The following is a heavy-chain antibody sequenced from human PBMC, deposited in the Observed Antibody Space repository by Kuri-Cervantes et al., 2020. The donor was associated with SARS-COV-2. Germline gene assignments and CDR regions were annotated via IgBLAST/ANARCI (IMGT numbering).Heavy chain of an antibody. CDR2: ISYDGSNK. CDR3: VGGRGYDSSGYYYGMDV. D-gene: IGHD3-22*01. Sequence: GESLKISCAASGFTVSSYAMHWVRQAPGKGLEWAAVISYDGSNKYYADSVKGRFTISRDNSKNTLYLQMSSLRAEDTAVYYCVGGRGYDSSGYYYGMDVWGQGTTVTVSS. J-gene: IGHJ6*02. V-gene: IGHV3-30*15. CDR1: GFTVSSYA.